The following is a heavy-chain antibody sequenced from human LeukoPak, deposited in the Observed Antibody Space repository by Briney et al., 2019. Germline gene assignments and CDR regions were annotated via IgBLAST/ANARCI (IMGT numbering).Heavy chain of an antibody. Sequence: PGGSLRLSCAASGFTFSSYEMNWVRQAPGKGLEWISYISSSGNSIYYADSVKGRFTISRDSAKKSLYLQMNSLRAEDTAVYYCAGGGTMVRGYYYYYMDVWGKGTTVTISS. D-gene: IGHD3-10*01. CDR1: GFTFSSYE. CDR3: AGGGTMVRGYYYYYMDV. V-gene: IGHV3-48*03. CDR2: ISSSGNSI. J-gene: IGHJ6*03.